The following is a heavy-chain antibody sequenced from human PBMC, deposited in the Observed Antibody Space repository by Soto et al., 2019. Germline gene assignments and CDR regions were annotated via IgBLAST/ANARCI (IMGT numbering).Heavy chain of an antibody. J-gene: IGHJ5*01. CDR2: IYWNGDD. D-gene: IGHD2-8*01. CDR1: GFSLSTFGEG. V-gene: IGHV2-5*01. Sequence: SGPTLVNPTQTLTLTCTFSGFSLSTFGEGVGWVRQPPGKALEWLALIYWNGDDRYSPPLKSRLTITRDTSRNQVVLTMTDMDPVDTGTYYCVHRHPQDSRHGHRNWFGSWGQGSLVTVSS. CDR3: VHRHPQDSRHGHRNWFGS.